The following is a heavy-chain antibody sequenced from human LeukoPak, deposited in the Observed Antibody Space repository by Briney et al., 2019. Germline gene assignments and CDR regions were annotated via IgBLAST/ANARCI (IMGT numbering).Heavy chain of an antibody. Sequence: PGGSLRLSCAASGFTFSSYAMHWVRQAPGKGLEWVAVISYDGSNKYYADSVKGRFTISRDNSKNTLYLQMNSLRAEDTAVYYCARDSSRNPYWGQGTLVTVSS. CDR3: ARDSSRNPY. D-gene: IGHD1-14*01. V-gene: IGHV3-30-3*01. CDR1: GFTFSSYA. J-gene: IGHJ4*02. CDR2: ISYDGSNK.